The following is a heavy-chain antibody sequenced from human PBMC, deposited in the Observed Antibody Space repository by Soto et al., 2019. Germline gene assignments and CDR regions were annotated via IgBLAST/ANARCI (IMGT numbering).Heavy chain of an antibody. D-gene: IGHD1-26*01. V-gene: IGHV3-66*01. J-gene: IGHJ3*02. Sequence: EVQLVESGGNSVQPGGSLRLSCAASGFTVSDNFMSWVRQAPGKGLEWVSVIYAVGTTFHADSVKGRFIMSRDNYKNTLHLQMNSLRVDETAIFFCARGTWEGFDIWGQGTMVSVSS. CDR2: IYAVGTT. CDR1: GFTVSDNF. CDR3: ARGTWEGFDI.